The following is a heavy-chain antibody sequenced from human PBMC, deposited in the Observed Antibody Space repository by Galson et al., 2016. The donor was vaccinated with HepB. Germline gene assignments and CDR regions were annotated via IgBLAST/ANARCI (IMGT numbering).Heavy chain of an antibody. D-gene: IGHD2-15*01. CDR1: DDSLNSGGYY. CDR2: VYYSGTT. Sequence: SETLSLTCNVSDDSLNSGGYYWGWIRQPPGKGLEWIGTVYYSGTTYYQPSLKSRVTVSVDTSKNQFSLKVNSVTASDTAVYYCVRLGGGTCCHVDSWGQGRLVTGSS. J-gene: IGHJ4*02. CDR3: VRLGGGTCCHVDS. V-gene: IGHV4-39*01.